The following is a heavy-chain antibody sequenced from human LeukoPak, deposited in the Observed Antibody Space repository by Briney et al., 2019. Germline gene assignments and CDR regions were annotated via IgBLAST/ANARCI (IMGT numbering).Heavy chain of an antibody. CDR1: GGTMIRYY. D-gene: IGHD6-13*01. V-gene: IGHV4-59*08. J-gene: IGHJ5*02. CDR2: VYSSGIT. CDR3: ARQGDNTRWYVWFDP. Sequence: SETLSLTCAVSGGTMIRYYRIWIRQAPGKGLEWIGYVYSSGITNYNPSLRSRVTISVDTSRNQFSLKLTSVTAADTAVYYCARQGDNTRWYVWFDPWAQGTLVTVSS.